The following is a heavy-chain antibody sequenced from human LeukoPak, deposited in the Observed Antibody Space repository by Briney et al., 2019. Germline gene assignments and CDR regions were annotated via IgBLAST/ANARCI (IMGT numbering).Heavy chain of an antibody. CDR2: ISGSGGST. V-gene: IGHV3-23*01. CDR3: AKDLRSGYDLYFDY. D-gene: IGHD5-12*01. CDR1: GFTFSSYA. J-gene: IGHJ4*02. Sequence: GGSLRLSCAASGFTFSSYAMSWVRQAPGKGPEWVSAISGSGGSTYYADSVKGRFTISRDNSKNTLYLQMNSLRAEDTAVYYCAKDLRSGYDLYFDYWGQGTLVTVSS.